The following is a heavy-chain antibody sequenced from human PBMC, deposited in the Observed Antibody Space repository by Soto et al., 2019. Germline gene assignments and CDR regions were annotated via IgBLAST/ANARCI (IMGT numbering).Heavy chain of an antibody. CDR2: ISYDGSNK. J-gene: IGHJ3*02. D-gene: IGHD6-19*01. CDR1: GFTFSSYG. CDR3: AKGEGWGQWLLNAFDI. V-gene: IGHV3-30*18. Sequence: QVQLVESGGGVVQPGRSLRLSCAASGFTFSSYGMHWVRQAPGKGLEWVAVISYDGSNKYYADSVKGRFTIYRDNSKNTLNLQMNRLRAEDTAVYYCAKGEGWGQWLLNAFDIWGQGTMVTVSS.